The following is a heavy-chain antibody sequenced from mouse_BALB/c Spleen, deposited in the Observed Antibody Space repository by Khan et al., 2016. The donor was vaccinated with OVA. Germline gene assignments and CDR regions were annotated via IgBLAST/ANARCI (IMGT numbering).Heavy chain of an antibody. V-gene: IGHV14-3*02. CDR2: IDPANGYT. D-gene: IGHD1-1*01. J-gene: IGHJ3*01. CDR3: ARITYCDGSY. Sequence: VQLQQSGAELVKPGASVKLSCTTSDFNIKDTYIHWVKQRPEQGLEWIGRIDPANGYTKFDPKFQGKATITTDTSSNTAYLQLSSLTSEDTAVYYCARITYCDGSYWGQGTLVTVSS. CDR1: DFNIKDTY.